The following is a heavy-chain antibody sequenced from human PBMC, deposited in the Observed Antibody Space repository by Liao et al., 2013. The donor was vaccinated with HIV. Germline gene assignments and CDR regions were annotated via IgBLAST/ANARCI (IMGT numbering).Heavy chain of an antibody. CDR1: GGSISSGSYY. CDR2: IYTSGST. Sequence: QVQLRESGPGLVKPSQTLSLTCTVSGGSISSGSYYWSWIRQPAGKGLEWXGRIYTSGSTNYNPSLKSRVTISVDTSKNQFSLKLSSVTAADTAVYYCARDNSQVGATNGFDYWGQGTLVTVSS. J-gene: IGHJ4*02. V-gene: IGHV4-61*02. D-gene: IGHD1-26*01. CDR3: ARDNSQVGATNGFDY.